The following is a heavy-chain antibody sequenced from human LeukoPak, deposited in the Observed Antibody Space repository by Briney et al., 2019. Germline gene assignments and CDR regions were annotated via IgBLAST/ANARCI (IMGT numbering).Heavy chain of an antibody. CDR3: ARGRGTTVTKAFDI. D-gene: IGHD4-17*01. CDR1: GGSISSGGYS. CDR2: IYHTGSA. J-gene: IGHJ3*02. Sequence: SETLSLTCAVSGGSISSGGYSWSWIRQPPGQGLEWIAYIYHTGSAFYNASLKSRVTISVDRSKNQFSLKLSSVTAADTAVYYCARGRGTTVTKAFDIWGQGTMVTVPS. V-gene: IGHV4-30-2*01.